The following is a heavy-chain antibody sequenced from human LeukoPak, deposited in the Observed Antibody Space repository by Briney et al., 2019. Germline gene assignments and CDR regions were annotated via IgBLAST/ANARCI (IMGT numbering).Heavy chain of an antibody. V-gene: IGHV3-48*03. Sequence: AGGSLRLSCTASGFTFSSYEMNWVRQAPRKGLEWVSYISGNGSTHYYADSVKGRFTVSRDNAKNSLFLKMNSLRAEDTAIYYCASRGAFDLWGQGTMVTVSS. CDR3: ASRGAFDL. CDR1: GFTFSSYE. D-gene: IGHD3-10*01. CDR2: ISGNGSTH. J-gene: IGHJ3*01.